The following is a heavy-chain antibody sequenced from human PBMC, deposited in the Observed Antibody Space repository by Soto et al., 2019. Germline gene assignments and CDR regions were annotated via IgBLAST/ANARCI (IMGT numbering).Heavy chain of an antibody. J-gene: IGHJ4*02. D-gene: IGHD1-1*01. CDR1: GYAFTTYG. V-gene: IGHV1-18*01. Sequence: QVHLVQSGAEVKKPGASVKVSCKGSGYAFTTYGITWVRQAPGPGLEWMAWISDHNGNTNYAPKCKASVTVTRDTSTSTPYLELRGPSPDATAVYYCARGGYGDYWGQGALVTVSS. CDR2: ISDHNGNT. CDR3: ARGGYGDY.